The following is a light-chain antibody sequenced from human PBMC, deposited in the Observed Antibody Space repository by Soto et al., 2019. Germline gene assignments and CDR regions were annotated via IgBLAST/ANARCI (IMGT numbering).Light chain of an antibody. J-gene: IGKJ5*01. V-gene: IGKV3-15*01. Sequence: ELVMTQSPATQSVSPGESATLSCRASQSVSSNLAWHQQKPGQAPRILMYDASTRATGISARFSGSGSGTEFTLTISSLQSEDFAVYYCQQYHNWPITFGQGTRLEIK. CDR2: DAS. CDR1: QSVSSN. CDR3: QQYHNWPIT.